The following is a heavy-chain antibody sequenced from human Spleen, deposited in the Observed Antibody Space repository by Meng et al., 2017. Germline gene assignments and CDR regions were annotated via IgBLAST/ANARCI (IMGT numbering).Heavy chain of an antibody. V-gene: IGHV3-53*01. CDR1: GFTVKYIH. D-gene: IGHD6-19*01. Sequence: GASLKISWAVSGFTVKYIHITWVRQAPGKGLDWVSVIYSGDNTYYADSVKGRFTISRDNSKNTLSLQMNRLRAEDTAVYYCAKDSVPGVWYYFDYWGQGTLVTVSS. CDR2: IYSGDNT. J-gene: IGHJ4*02. CDR3: AKDSVPGVWYYFDY.